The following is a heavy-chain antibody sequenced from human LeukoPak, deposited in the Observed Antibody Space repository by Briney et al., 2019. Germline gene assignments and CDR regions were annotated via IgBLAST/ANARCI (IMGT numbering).Heavy chain of an antibody. Sequence: GGALRLSCAASGFTFSSYWMFWARQFPGKGLVWVSRVNSDGSTATYADSVKGRFTISRDNAKNTLYLQMNSLRAEDTAVYYCARGYSGTYRFDYWGQGILVTVSS. J-gene: IGHJ4*02. D-gene: IGHD1-26*01. V-gene: IGHV3-74*01. CDR3: ARGYSGTYRFDY. CDR2: VNSDGSTA. CDR1: GFTFSSYW.